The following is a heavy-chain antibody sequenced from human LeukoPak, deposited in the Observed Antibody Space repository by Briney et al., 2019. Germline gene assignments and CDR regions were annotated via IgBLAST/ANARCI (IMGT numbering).Heavy chain of an antibody. J-gene: IGHJ4*02. V-gene: IGHV1-18*01. D-gene: IGHD3-22*01. CDR3: ARGGSYFYDSSGYY. Sequence: ASVKVSCKASGYTFMNYGISWVRQAPGQGLEWMGWISPYNGNTKYAQKLQGRVTMSTDRSTSTAHMELRSLRSDDTAVYYCARGGSYFYDSSGYYWGQGTLVTVSS. CDR2: ISPYNGNT. CDR1: GYTFMNYG.